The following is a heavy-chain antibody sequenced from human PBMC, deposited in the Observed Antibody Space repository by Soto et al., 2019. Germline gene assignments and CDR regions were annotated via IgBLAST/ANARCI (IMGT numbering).Heavy chain of an antibody. D-gene: IGHD6-19*01. CDR2: INPNSGGT. CDR1: GYTFTGYY. CDR3: AREPGWEYAKGNGYMDV. J-gene: IGHJ6*03. V-gene: IGHV1-2*04. Sequence: GASVKVSCKASGYTFTGYYMHWVRQAPGQGLEWMGWINPNSGGTNYAQKFQGWVTMTRDTSISTAYMELSRLRSDDTAVYYCAREPGWEYAKGNGYMDVWGKGTTVTVSS.